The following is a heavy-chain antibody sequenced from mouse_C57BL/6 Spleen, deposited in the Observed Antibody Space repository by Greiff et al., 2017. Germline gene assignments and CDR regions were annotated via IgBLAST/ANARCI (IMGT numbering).Heavy chain of an antibody. V-gene: IGHV3-6*01. J-gene: IGHJ2*01. D-gene: IGHD2-4*01. CDR1: GYSITSGYY. CDR3: ATDYEY. Sequence: EVKLQESGPGLVKPSQSLSLTCSVTGYSITSGYYWNWIRQFPGNKLEWMGYISYDGSNNYNPSLKNRISITRDTSKNQFFLKLNSVTTEDTATYYCATDYEYWGQGTTLTVSS. CDR2: ISYDGSN.